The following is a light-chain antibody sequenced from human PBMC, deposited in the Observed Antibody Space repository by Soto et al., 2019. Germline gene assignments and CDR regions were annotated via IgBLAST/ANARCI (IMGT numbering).Light chain of an antibody. Sequence: QAVLTQPPSACGTPGQRVTISCSGSSSNIGSNYVYWYQQLPGTVPQLLIYRNSERPSGVPDRFSGSKSGTSASLAISGLRSEDEADYYCAAWDDSLSGVVFGGGTQLTVL. CDR3: AAWDDSLSGVV. CDR2: RNS. CDR1: SSNIGSNY. V-gene: IGLV1-47*01. J-gene: IGLJ2*01.